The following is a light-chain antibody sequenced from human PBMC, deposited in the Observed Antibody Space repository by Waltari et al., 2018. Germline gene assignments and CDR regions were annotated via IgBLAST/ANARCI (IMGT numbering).Light chain of an antibody. Sequence: SSMVTQPPSVSVAPGQTARITCERASFEGQYVPWYQQTPGQAPVLVLYDGATRPSGIPERFSGSKSGIPATLAVTGVEPGDEADYYCQVWDNSGDHPEFGGGTKLTVL. CDR2: DGA. CDR1: SFEGQY. V-gene: IGLV3-21*01. J-gene: IGLJ3*02. CDR3: QVWDNSGDHPE.